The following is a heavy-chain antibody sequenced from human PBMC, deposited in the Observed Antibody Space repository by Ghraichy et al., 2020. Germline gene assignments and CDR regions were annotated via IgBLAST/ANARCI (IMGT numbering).Heavy chain of an antibody. CDR2: ISYDGSNK. CDR3: AKDASSYYYDSSGRLDY. V-gene: IGHV3-30*18. J-gene: IGHJ4*02. Sequence: GGSLRLSCAASGFTFSSYGMHWVRQAPGKGLEWVAVISYDGSNKYYADSVKGRFTISRDNSKNTLYLQMNSLRAEDTAVYYCAKDASSYYYDSSGRLDYWGQGTLVAVSS. CDR1: GFTFSSYG. D-gene: IGHD3-22*01.